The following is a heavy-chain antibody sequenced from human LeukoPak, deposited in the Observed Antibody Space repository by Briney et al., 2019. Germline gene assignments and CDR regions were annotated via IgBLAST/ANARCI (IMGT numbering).Heavy chain of an antibody. D-gene: IGHD3-22*01. Sequence: GASVKVSCKASGGTFSSYAISWVRQAPGQGLEWMGGIIPIFGTANYAQKFQGRVTITADESTSTAYMELSSLRSEDTAVYYCARAPYDSSGYYYSQFDYWGQGTLVTVSS. CDR1: GGTFSSYA. V-gene: IGHV1-69*13. J-gene: IGHJ4*02. CDR3: ARAPYDSSGYYYSQFDY. CDR2: IIPIFGTA.